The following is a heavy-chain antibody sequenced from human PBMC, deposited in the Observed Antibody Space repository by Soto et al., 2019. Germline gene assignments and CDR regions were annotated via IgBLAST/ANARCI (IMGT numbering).Heavy chain of an antibody. CDR3: ARGRHGYSGPQDAFDI. D-gene: IGHD5-12*01. J-gene: IGHJ3*02. CDR1: GYTFTSYG. Sequence: ASVKVSCKASGYTFTSYGISWVRQAPGQGLEWMGWISAYNGNTNYAQKFQGRVTMTTDTSTSTAYMELRSLTSEDTAVYYCARGRHGYSGPQDAFDIWGQGTMVTVS. CDR2: ISAYNGNT. V-gene: IGHV1-18*01.